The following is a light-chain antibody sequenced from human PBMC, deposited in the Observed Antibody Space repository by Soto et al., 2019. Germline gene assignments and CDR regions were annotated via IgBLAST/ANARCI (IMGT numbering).Light chain of an antibody. CDR3: QQFSSYPLT. Sequence: EFVLTQSPGTLSLSPGERATLSCRASQTVRNNYLAWYQQKPGQAPRLLIYDASSRATGIPDRFSGGGSGTDFTLTIRRLETEDFAVYYCQQFSSYPLTFGGGTKVDIQ. V-gene: IGKV3-20*01. CDR1: QTVRNNY. J-gene: IGKJ4*01. CDR2: DAS.